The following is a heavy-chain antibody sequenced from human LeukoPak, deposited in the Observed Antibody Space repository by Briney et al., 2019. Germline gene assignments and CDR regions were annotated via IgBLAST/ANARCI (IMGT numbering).Heavy chain of an antibody. CDR2: ISSSSNTI. Sequence: GGSLRLSCAASEFTFSSYSMNWVRQAPGKGLDWVSYISSSSNTIYYADSVKGRFTISRDNAKYSLYLQMNSLRAEDTAVYYCARDWLSMTTVTTGDYCWGQGTLVTVSS. D-gene: IGHD4-17*01. V-gene: IGHV3-48*01. CDR1: EFTFSSYS. J-gene: IGHJ4*02. CDR3: ARDWLSMTTVTTGDYC.